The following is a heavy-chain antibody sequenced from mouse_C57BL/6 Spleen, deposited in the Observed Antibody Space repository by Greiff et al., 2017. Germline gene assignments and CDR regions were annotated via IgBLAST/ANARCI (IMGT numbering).Heavy chain of an antibody. Sequence: QVQLKESGAELVRPGASVTLSCKASGFNFTDYEMHWVKQTPVHGLEWIGAIDPETGGTAYNQKFKGKAILTADKSSSTAYMELRSLTSEDTAVYYCTMGDRYFDVWGTGTTVTVSS. D-gene: IGHD2-3*01. J-gene: IGHJ1*03. CDR3: TMGDRYFDV. CDR2: IDPETGGT. CDR1: GFNFTDYE. V-gene: IGHV1-15*01.